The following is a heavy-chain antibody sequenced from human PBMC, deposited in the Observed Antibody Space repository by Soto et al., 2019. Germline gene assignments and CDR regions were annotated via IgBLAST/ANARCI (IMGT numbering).Heavy chain of an antibody. CDR3: ASGEARRGYSVYHLFYYYMDV. CDR2: IYYSGST. Sequence: ASETLSLTCTVSGGSISSSSFYWGWIRQPPGKGLEWIGSIYYSGSTYYNPSLKSRVTISVDTSKNQFSLKLSSVTAADTAVYYCASGEARRGYSVYHLFYYYMDVWGKGTTVTVSS. D-gene: IGHD5-12*01. V-gene: IGHV4-39*01. J-gene: IGHJ6*03. CDR1: GGSISSSSFY.